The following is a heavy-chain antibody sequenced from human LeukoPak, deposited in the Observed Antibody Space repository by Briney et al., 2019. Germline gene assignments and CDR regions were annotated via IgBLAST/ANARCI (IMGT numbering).Heavy chain of an antibody. CDR3: ARMSSNWPHWFDP. CDR1: GGSISSYY. V-gene: IGHV4-59*01. D-gene: IGHD6-13*01. Sequence: SETLSLTCTVSGGSISSYYRSWIRQPPGKGLEWIGYIYYSGSTNYNPSLKSRVTISVDTSKNQFSLKLSSVTAADTAVYYCARMSSNWPHWFDPWGQGTLVTVSS. CDR2: IYYSGST. J-gene: IGHJ5*02.